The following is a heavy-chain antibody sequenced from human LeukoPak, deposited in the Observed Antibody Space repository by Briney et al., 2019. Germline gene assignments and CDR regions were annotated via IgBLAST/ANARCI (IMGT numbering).Heavy chain of an antibody. D-gene: IGHD2-15*01. CDR3: ARELHDGHYYYGMDV. V-gene: IGHV1-69*06. CDR2: IIPIFGTE. J-gene: IGHJ6*04. CDR1: GGTLSSYA. Sequence: SVRVSCKASGGTLSSYAISGVGQAPGQGLEGMGGIIPIFGTENYAQRFQGRVTITEDNSTTTAYMELSSLTSQDTAVYYCARELHDGHYYYGMDVWGKATTVTVSS.